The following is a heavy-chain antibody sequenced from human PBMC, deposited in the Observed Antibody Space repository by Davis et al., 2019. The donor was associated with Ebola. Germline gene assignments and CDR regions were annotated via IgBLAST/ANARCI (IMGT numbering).Heavy chain of an antibody. V-gene: IGHV3-21*01. Sequence: GESLKISCAASGFTFSSYSMNWVRQAPGKGLEWVSSISSSSSYIYYADSVKGRFTISRDNSKNTLYLQMNSLRAEDTAVYYCAKVEIDVWGKGTTVTVSS. CDR3: AKVEIDV. D-gene: IGHD5-24*01. CDR2: ISSSSSYI. CDR1: GFTFSSYS. J-gene: IGHJ6*04.